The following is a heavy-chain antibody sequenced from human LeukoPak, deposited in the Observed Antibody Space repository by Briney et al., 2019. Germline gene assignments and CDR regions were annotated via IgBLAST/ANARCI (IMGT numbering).Heavy chain of an antibody. CDR3: AKSAWELPADYFDY. CDR1: AFSLNTYN. V-gene: IGHV3-21*04. CDR2: ISYTGTYI. D-gene: IGHD1-26*01. J-gene: IGHJ4*02. Sequence: GGSLRLSCAASAFSLNTYNMNWVRRAPGKGLQFVSSISYTGTYIYYADSVKGRFTISRDNSKNTLYLQMNSLRAEDTAVYYCAKSAWELPADYFDYWGQGTLVTVSS.